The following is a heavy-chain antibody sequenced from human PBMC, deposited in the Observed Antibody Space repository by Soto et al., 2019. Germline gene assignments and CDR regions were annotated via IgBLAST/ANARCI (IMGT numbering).Heavy chain of an antibody. CDR1: GGSFSGYY. CDR3: AKEDSRYFDS. J-gene: IGHJ4*02. CDR2: INHSGST. V-gene: IGHV4-34*01. Sequence: SETLSLTCAVYGGSFSGYYWSWIRQPPGKGLEWIGEINHSGSTNYNPSLKSRVTISVDTSKNQFSLKLNSVTAADTAVYYCAKEDSRYFDSWGQGTLVTVSS.